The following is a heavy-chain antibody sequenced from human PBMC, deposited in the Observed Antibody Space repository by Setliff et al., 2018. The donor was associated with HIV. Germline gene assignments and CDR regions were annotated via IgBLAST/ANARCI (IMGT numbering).Heavy chain of an antibody. CDR3: ARGGFGVVIIERLGVDY. J-gene: IGHJ4*02. V-gene: IGHV3-23*01. CDR1: GFSFSSSA. Sequence: GGSLRLSCGASGFSFSSSAMGWVRQAPGEGLEWVSSLSGSGGVTYYADSVKGRFTISRDNSKNTLYLQMNSLRAEDTAVYYCARGGFGVVIIERLGVDYWGQGTKVTVSS. CDR2: LSGSGGVT. D-gene: IGHD3-3*01.